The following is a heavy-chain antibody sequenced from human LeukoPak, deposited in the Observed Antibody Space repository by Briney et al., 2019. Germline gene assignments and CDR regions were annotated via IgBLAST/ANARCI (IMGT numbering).Heavy chain of an antibody. CDR2: VNPTSGGT. CDR1: GYTFTSYY. V-gene: IGHV1-2*02. J-gene: IGHJ4*02. CDR3: ARDFSGSYDY. Sequence: GASVKVSCKTSGYTFTSYYMHWVRQAPGQGLEWMGWVNPTSGGTYYAQNLQGRVTMTRDTSISTAYMELSRLRSDDTAVYYCARDFSGSYDYWGQGTLVTVSS. D-gene: IGHD1-26*01.